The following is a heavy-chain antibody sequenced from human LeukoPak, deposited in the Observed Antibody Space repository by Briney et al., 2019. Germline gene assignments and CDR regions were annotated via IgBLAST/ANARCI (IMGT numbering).Heavy chain of an antibody. Sequence: ASVKVSCKASGYTFTGYYMHWVRQAPGQGLEWMGWINPNSGGTHYAQKFQGRVTMTWDTSISTAYMELSRLRSDDTAVYYCARDYSGYPELWGFDYWGQGTLVTVSS. CDR3: ARDYSGYPELWGFDY. CDR2: INPNSGGT. V-gene: IGHV1-2*02. CDR1: GYTFTGYY. D-gene: IGHD5-12*01. J-gene: IGHJ4*02.